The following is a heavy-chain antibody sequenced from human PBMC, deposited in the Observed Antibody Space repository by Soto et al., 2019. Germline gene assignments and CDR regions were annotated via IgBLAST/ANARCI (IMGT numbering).Heavy chain of an antibody. CDR1: VFTFSCYG. Sequence: VQLVETGGGVVQPGRSQRISCAESVFTFSCYGMHWVRQAPGKGMEWVAVIWYDGSNKYYADSVKGRFTISRDNSKNTMYLQMNSLRAEYTAGYYSARDDYDDSSGSEAVDIWGQGTMVTVSS. CDR3: ARDDYDDSSGSEAVDI. D-gene: IGHD3-22*01. V-gene: IGHV3-33*01. J-gene: IGHJ3*02. CDR2: IWYDGSNK.